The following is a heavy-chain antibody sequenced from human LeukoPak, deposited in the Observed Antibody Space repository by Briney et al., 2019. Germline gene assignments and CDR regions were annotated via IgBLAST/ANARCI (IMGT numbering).Heavy chain of an antibody. J-gene: IGHJ4*02. Sequence: ASVKVSCKASGYTFTSYDINWVRRATGQGLEWIGWMNPNSGNTGYAQKFQGRVTITRNTSISTAYMELSSLRSEDTAVYYCARLLCSSTSCQFDYWGQGTLVTVSS. V-gene: IGHV1-8*03. CDR3: ARLLCSSTSCQFDY. CDR1: GYTFTSYD. D-gene: IGHD2-2*01. CDR2: MNPNSGNT.